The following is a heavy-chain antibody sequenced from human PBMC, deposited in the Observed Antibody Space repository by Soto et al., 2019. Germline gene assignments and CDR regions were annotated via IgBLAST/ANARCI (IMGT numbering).Heavy chain of an antibody. CDR3: AQDLTYGSLDY. J-gene: IGHJ4*02. D-gene: IGHD3-10*01. CDR1: GFTFSTYG. Sequence: QVQLVESGGGVVQPWKSLRLSCAASGFTFSTYGMHWVRQAPGKGLEWVAIIWYDGVNKEYADSVKGRFTISRDNSKNTLYLEMNSLRAEDTAVYYCAQDLTYGSLDYWGQGTLVTVSS. V-gene: IGHV3-33*06. CDR2: IWYDGVNK.